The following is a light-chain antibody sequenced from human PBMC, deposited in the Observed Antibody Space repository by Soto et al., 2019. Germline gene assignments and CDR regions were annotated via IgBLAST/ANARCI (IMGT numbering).Light chain of an antibody. J-gene: IGLJ3*02. V-gene: IGLV2-14*01. CDR1: SSDVGGYNY. CDR2: DVT. Sequence: QSALTQPASESGSPGQSITISCTGTSSDVGGYNYVSWYQQHPGKAPKLMIYDVTNRPSGVSNRFSGSKSGNTASLTISGLQAEDEADYYCSSYTSSSTPLVFGGGTKVTVL. CDR3: SSYTSSSTPLV.